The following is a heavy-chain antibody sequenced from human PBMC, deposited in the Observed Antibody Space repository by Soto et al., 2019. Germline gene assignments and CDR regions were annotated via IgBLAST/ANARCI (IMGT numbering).Heavy chain of an antibody. CDR2: IYYSGPS. CDR3: ARGYSHYDH. V-gene: IGHV4-61*01. J-gene: IGHJ5*02. Sequence: PSETLSLTCTVSGGSVSRDSNFWSWIRQPPGKGLEWIGYIYYSGPSRYNPSLESRVTISIDSSRNQVSLTLTSATAADTAVYYCARGYSHYDHWGRGTLVTVSS. D-gene: IGHD4-4*01. CDR1: GGSVSRDSNF.